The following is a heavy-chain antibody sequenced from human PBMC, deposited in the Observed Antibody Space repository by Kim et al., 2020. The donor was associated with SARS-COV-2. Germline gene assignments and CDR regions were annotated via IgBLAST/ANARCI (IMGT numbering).Heavy chain of an antibody. Sequence: SETLSLTCTVSGGSISSYYWSWIRQPAGKGLEWIGRIYTSGSTNYNPSLKSRVTMSVDTSKNQFSLKLSSVTAADTAVYYCARGIAAGLRAYNWFDPWGQGTLVTVSS. CDR2: IYTSGST. D-gene: IGHD6-6*01. CDR3: ARGIAAGLRAYNWFDP. CDR1: GGSISSYY. V-gene: IGHV4-4*07. J-gene: IGHJ5*02.